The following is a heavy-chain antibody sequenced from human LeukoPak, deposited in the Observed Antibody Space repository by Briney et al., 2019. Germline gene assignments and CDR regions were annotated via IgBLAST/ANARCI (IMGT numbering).Heavy chain of an antibody. CDR1: GYSFTSYW. V-gene: IGHV5-10-1*01. D-gene: IGHD6-13*01. CDR3: ARGLYTSSAYYFDY. J-gene: IGHJ4*02. Sequence: GESLKISCKGSGYSFTSYWITWVRQMPGKGLEWVGRIDPSDSYTNYSPSFQGHVTISADKSNSTAYLQWSSLKASDTAMYYCARGLYTSSAYYFDYWGQGTLVTVSS. CDR2: IDPSDSYT.